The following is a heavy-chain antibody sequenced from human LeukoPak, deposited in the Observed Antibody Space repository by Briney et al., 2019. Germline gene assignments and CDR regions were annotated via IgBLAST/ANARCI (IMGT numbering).Heavy chain of an antibody. J-gene: IGHJ6*02. D-gene: IGHD3-3*01. CDR3: ARVDFWSGYYTQANYYGVDV. V-gene: IGHV4-39*01. CDR1: GGSISSSSYY. Sequence: SETLSLTCTASGGSISSSSYYWGWIRQPPGKGLEWIGSIYYSGSTYYNPSLKSRVTISVDTSKNQFSLKLSSVTAADTAVYYCARVDFWSGYYTQANYYGVDVWGQGTTVTVSS. CDR2: IYYSGST.